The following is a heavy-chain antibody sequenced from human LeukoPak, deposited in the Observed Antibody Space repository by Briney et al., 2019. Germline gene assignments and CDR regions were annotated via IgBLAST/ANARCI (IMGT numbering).Heavy chain of an antibody. CDR1: GYTFSSYW. D-gene: IGHD1-26*01. CDR2: INSDGSST. CDR3: ARLMNSGSYSPFDY. J-gene: IGHJ4*02. Sequence: GGSLRLSCAASGYTFSSYWMHWVRQAPGKGLVWVSRINSDGSSTSYADSVKGRFTISRDNAKNTLYLQMNSLRAEDTAVYYCARLMNSGSYSPFDYWGQGTLVTVSS. V-gene: IGHV3-74*01.